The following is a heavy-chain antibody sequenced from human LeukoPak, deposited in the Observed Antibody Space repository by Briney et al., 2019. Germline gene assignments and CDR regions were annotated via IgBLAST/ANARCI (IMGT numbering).Heavy chain of an antibody. D-gene: IGHD3-22*01. Sequence: SETLSLTCTGSGGSINKYYWSWIRQPPGKGLEWIGYIYYSGSTNYNPSLKSRVTISVDSSKNQFSLKLSSVTAADMAVYYCARSFDNSGYYYYGMDVWGQGTTVTVSS. CDR1: GGSINKYY. J-gene: IGHJ6*02. CDR3: ARSFDNSGYYYYGMDV. V-gene: IGHV4-59*01. CDR2: IYYSGST.